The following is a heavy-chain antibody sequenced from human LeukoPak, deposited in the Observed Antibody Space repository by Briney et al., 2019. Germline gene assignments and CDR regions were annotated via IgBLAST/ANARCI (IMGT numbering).Heavy chain of an antibody. J-gene: IGHJ4*02. Sequence: PSETLSLTCTVSGYSISSGYYWGWIRQPPGKGLEWIGSIYHSGGTYYNPSLKSRVTISVDTSKNQFSLKLSSVTAADTAVYYCARVVPAAIYFDYWGQGTLVTVSS. V-gene: IGHV4-38-2*02. CDR2: IYHSGGT. CDR1: GYSISSGYY. D-gene: IGHD2-2*02. CDR3: ARVVPAAIYFDY.